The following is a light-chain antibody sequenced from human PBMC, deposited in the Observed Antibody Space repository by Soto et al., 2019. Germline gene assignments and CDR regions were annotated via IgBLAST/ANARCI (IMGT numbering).Light chain of an antibody. CDR3: QQYGGSPQRT. J-gene: IGKJ1*01. CDR1: QSVGSSN. V-gene: IGKV3-20*01. CDR2: GAS. Sequence: EIVLTQSPGTQSLSPGERATISSRVSQSVGSSNLAWYQQKPGQAPRLLIYGASSRATGIPDRFSGSGSGTDFTLTISRLEPEDFAVYYCQQYGGSPQRTFGQGTKVEIK.